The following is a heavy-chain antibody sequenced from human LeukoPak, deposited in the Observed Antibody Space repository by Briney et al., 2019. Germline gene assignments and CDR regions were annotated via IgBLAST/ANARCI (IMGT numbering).Heavy chain of an antibody. CDR2: IRYDGIHR. V-gene: IGHV3-30*02. J-gene: IGHJ4*02. Sequence: GGSLRLSCAASGFTFSSYGMHWVRQGPGKGLEWVAFIRYDGIHRYYAGSVRGRFTISRDNSKNTLYLQMNSLRAEDTAVYYCAKDGPSSSWGYFDYWGQGTLVTVSS. CDR3: AKDGPSSSWGYFDY. CDR1: GFTFSSYG. D-gene: IGHD6-13*01.